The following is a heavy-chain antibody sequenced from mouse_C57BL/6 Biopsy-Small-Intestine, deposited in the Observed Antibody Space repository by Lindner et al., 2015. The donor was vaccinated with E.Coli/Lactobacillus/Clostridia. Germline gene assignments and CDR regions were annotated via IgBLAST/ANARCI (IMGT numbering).Heavy chain of an antibody. Sequence: VQLQESGPELVKPGASVKISCKASGYSFTDYYMHWVKQSHGNILDWIGFIYPYNGVSSYNQKFKGKATLTVDKSSSTAYMELRSLTSEDSAVYYCTRRELGDYYAMDNWGQGTSVTVSS. J-gene: IGHJ4*01. CDR1: GYSFTDYY. CDR3: TRRELGDYYAMDN. CDR2: IYPYNGVS. V-gene: IGHV1-31*01. D-gene: IGHD4-1*01.